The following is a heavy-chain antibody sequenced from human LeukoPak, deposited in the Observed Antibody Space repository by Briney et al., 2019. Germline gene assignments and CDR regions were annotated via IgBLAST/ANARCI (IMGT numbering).Heavy chain of an antibody. CDR2: INHSGST. CDR3: ASLPRGSSSWYSRYFDY. D-gene: IGHD6-13*01. Sequence: KPSETLSLTCAVYGGSFSGYYWSWVRQPPGKGLEWIGEINHSGSTNYNPSLKSRVTISVDTSKNQFSPKLSSVTAADTAVYYCASLPRGSSSWYSRYFDYWGQGTLVTVSS. CDR1: GGSFSGYY. V-gene: IGHV4-34*01. J-gene: IGHJ4*02.